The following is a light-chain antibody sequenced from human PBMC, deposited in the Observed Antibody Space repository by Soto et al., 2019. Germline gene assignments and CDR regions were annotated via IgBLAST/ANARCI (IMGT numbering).Light chain of an antibody. V-gene: IGLV2-8*01. CDR3: SSYAGSNNFEV. J-gene: IGLJ1*01. CDR2: EVS. Sequence: QSALTQPPSASGSPGQSVTISCTGTSSDVGGYNYVSWYQQHPGKAPKLMIYEVSKRPSGVPDRFSGFKSGNTASLTVSGLQAEDEADYYCSSYAGSNNFEVFGTGTKLTVL. CDR1: SSDVGGYNY.